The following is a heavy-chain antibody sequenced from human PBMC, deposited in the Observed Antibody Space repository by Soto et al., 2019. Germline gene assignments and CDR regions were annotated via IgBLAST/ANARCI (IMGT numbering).Heavy chain of an antibody. J-gene: IGHJ5*02. V-gene: IGHV1-8*01. CDR2: MNPNSGKG. CDR1: GYTFGNND. Sequence: ASVKVSCKASGYTFGNNDISWVRQGTGQGLEWMGWMNPNSGKGGYAQKFQGRVTMTGDTSTSTAYMELSSLTSDDTAIYYCARMATSGTLNWFDPWGQGTLVTVSS. CDR3: ARMATSGTLNWFDP.